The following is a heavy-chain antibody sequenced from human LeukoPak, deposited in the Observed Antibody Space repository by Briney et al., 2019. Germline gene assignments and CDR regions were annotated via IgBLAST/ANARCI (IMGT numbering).Heavy chain of an antibody. V-gene: IGHV1-69*13. CDR3: ARGGRMVRGASRSYYYGMDV. CDR1: GGTFSSYA. CDR2: IIPIFGTA. Sequence: SVKVSCKASGGTFSSYAISWVRQAPGQGLEWMGGIIPIFGTANYAQKFHGRVTITADESTSTAYMELSSLRSEDTAVYYCARGGRMVRGASRSYYYGMDVWGKGTTVTVSS. J-gene: IGHJ6*04. D-gene: IGHD3-10*01.